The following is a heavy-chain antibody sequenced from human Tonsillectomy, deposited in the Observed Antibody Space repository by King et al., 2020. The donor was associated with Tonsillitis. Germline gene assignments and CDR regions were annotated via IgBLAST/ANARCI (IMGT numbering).Heavy chain of an antibody. CDR2: IYYSGST. CDR1: GGSISSSSYY. J-gene: IGHJ4*02. CDR3: ARGAVAGTPYYFDY. D-gene: IGHD6-19*01. Sequence: QLQESGPGLVKPSETLSLTCTVSGGSISSSSYYWGWIRQPPGKGLEWIGSIYYSGSTYYNPSLKSRVTISVDTSKNQFSLKLSSVTAADTAVYYCARGAVAGTPYYFDYWGEGTLVTVSS. V-gene: IGHV4-39*01.